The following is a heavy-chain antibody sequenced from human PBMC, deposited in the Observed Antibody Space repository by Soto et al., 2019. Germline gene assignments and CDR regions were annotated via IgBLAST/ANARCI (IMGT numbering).Heavy chain of an antibody. CDR2: IIPIFGTA. V-gene: IGHV1-69*13. CDR3: ASPYYDILTGYYRNYGMDV. CDR1: GGTFSSYA. J-gene: IGHJ6*02. Sequence: SVKVSCKASGGTFSSYAISWVRQAPGQGLEWMGGIIPIFGTANYAQKFQGRVTITADESTSTAYMELSSLRSEDTAVYYCASPYYDILTGYYRNYGMDVWGQGPTVTVSS. D-gene: IGHD3-9*01.